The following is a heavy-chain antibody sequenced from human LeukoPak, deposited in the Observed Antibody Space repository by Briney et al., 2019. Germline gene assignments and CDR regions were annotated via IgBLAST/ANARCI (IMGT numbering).Heavy chain of an antibody. D-gene: IGHD3-10*01. CDR3: TKSDGYGLIRI. V-gene: IGHV4-39*07. Sequence: PWETLSLTCSVSGDSIIGYYWGWIRQPPGKGLEWIGNIYYTGNTYYNSSLKSRVTISLDTSKNQFSLKVISMTAADTAAYYCTKSDGYGLIRICGRGTMVTVSS. J-gene: IGHJ3*02. CDR2: IYYTGNT. CDR1: GDSIIGYY.